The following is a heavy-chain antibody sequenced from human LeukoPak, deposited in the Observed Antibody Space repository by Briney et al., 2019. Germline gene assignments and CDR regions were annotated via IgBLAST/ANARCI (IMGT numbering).Heavy chain of an antibody. V-gene: IGHV1-18*01. J-gene: IGHJ5*02. CDR3: ARVSSSWQPTNWFDP. CDR1: GDTFTSYG. D-gene: IGHD6-13*01. CDR2: SSAYNGNT. Sequence: ASVKVSCKASGDTFTSYGISWVRQAPGQGLEWMGWSSAYNGNTNYAQKLQGRVTMTTDTSTSKAYMELRSLRSDDTAVYYCARVSSSWQPTNWFDPWGKGNLVTVSS.